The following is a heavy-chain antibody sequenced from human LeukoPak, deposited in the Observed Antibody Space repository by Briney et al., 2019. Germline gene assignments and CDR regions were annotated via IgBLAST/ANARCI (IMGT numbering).Heavy chain of an antibody. CDR1: GFTFSYYW. CDR3: ARPNYYGSGSYYNDLDY. CDR2: INSDGSSA. V-gene: IGHV3-74*01. D-gene: IGHD3-10*01. J-gene: IGHJ4*02. Sequence: PGGSLRLSCAASGFTFSYYWMHWVRQAPGKGLVWVSRINSDGSSASYADSVKGRFTISRDNSKNTLYLQMNSLRAEDTAVYYCARPNYYGSGSYYNDLDYWGQGTLVTVSS.